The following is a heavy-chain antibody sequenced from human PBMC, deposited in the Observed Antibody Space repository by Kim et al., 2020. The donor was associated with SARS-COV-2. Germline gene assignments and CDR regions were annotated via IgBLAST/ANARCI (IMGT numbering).Heavy chain of an antibody. Sequence: AQRFQGRGTITADKSTSTAYMELSSLRSEDTAVYYCAREGVAVGTRNLDYWGQGTLVTVSS. V-gene: IGHV1-69*04. CDR3: AREGVAVGTRNLDY. D-gene: IGHD6-19*01. J-gene: IGHJ4*02.